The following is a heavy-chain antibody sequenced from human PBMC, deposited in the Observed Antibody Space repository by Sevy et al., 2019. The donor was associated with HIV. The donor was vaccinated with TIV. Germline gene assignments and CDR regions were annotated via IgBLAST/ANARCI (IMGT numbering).Heavy chain of an antibody. CDR3: ARARKMYESSGYYFHFDY. Sequence: GGSLRLSCAASGFTFSSYSMNWVRQAPGKGLEWVSYISRSSSTIYYADSVKGRFTISRDNAKNSLYLQMNSLRDEDTAVYYCARARKMYESSGYYFHFDYWGQGTLVTVSS. D-gene: IGHD3-22*01. CDR1: GFTFSSYS. V-gene: IGHV3-48*02. J-gene: IGHJ4*02. CDR2: ISRSSSTI.